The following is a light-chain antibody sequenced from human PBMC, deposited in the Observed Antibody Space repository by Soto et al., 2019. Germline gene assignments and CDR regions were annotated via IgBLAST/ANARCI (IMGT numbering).Light chain of an antibody. Sequence: SYELTQPPSVSVAPGQTARITCGGNNIGSKSVHWYQQKPGQAPVLVVHDDSDRPSGIPERFSGSNSGNTATLTISRVEAGHEADYYCQVWDSSSDHVVFGGGTKVTVL. CDR1: NIGSKS. CDR3: QVWDSSSDHVV. J-gene: IGLJ2*01. V-gene: IGLV3-21*02. CDR2: DDS.